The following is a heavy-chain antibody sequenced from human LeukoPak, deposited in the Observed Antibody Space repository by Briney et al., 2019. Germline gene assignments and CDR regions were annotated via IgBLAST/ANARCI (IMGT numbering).Heavy chain of an antibody. Sequence: PGGSLRLSCAASGFTFSSYSMNWVRQAPGKGLEWVSSISSSSSYIYYADSVKGRFTISRDNSKNTLYLQMNSLRAEDTAVYYCAKERCSSTSCYPDYNDYWGQGTLVTVSS. V-gene: IGHV3-21*04. D-gene: IGHD2-2*01. CDR3: AKERCSSTSCYPDYNDY. J-gene: IGHJ4*02. CDR2: ISSSSSYI. CDR1: GFTFSSYS.